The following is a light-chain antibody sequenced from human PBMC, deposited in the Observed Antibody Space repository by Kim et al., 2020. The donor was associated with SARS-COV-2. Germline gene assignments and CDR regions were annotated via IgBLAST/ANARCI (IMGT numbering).Light chain of an antibody. V-gene: IGLV3-1*01. J-gene: IGLJ2*01. CDR1: KLGDKY. CDR3: QAWDSSTAV. Sequence: VSPGRTASIACSGDKLGDKYAVWCQQRPGQSPVLVIYQDKKRRSGIPERFSGSNSGNTAALTISGTQAVDEADYYCQAWDSSTAVFGGGTQLTVL. CDR2: QDK.